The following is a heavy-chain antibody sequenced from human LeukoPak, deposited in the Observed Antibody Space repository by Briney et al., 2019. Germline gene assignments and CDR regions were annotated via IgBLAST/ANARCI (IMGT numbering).Heavy chain of an antibody. V-gene: IGHV3-23*01. Sequence: GGSLRLSCAASGFTFSSYEMNWARQAPGKGLEWVSVISTSGGSTYYADSVKGRFTISRDNSKNTLYLQMNSLRAEDTAEYYCAKVRFGVTARYYFDYWGQGTLVTVSS. CDR3: AKVRFGVTARYYFDY. J-gene: IGHJ4*02. D-gene: IGHD3-10*01. CDR1: GFTFSSYE. CDR2: ISTSGGST.